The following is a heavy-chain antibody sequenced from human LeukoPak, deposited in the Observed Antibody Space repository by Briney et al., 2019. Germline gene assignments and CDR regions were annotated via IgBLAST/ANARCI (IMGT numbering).Heavy chain of an antibody. CDR3: ARGRRDYDETYFDY. J-gene: IGHJ4*02. V-gene: IGHV4-34*01. CDR2: INHSGST. Sequence: SESLSLTCAVYGGSFSDYYWSWIRQPPGKGLEWIGEINHSGSTNYNPSLKSRVTISVDTSKNQFYLKLSSVTAADTAVYSCARGRRDYDETYFDYWGQGTLVIVSS. CDR1: GGSFSDYY. D-gene: IGHD4-17*01.